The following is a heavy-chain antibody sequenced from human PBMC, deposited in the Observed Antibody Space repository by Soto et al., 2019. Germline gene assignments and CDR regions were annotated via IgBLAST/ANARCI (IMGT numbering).Heavy chain of an antibody. J-gene: IGHJ6*02. D-gene: IGHD6-19*01. V-gene: IGHV4-39*01. CDR1: GASIRSRAY. Sequence: SETLALTCTVSGASIRSRAYWGWIRQPPGKGLEWIGSIYSIGNTYYNPSLKSGVTISADTSKNQFSLNLISVTAADTAVYYCRRSSRYSTDVWGQGITVTVSS. CDR3: RRSSRYSTDV. CDR2: IYSIGNT.